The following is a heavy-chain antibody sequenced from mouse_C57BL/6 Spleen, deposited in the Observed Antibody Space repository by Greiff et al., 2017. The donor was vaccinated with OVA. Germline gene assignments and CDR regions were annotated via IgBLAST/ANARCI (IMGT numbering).Heavy chain of an antibody. V-gene: IGHV1-62-2*01. D-gene: IGHD1-1*01. CDR3: ARHGYYGSAGDYCDY. Sequence: VQLKQSGAELVKPGASVKLSCKASGYTFSAYTIHWVKQRSGQGLEWIGWFYPGSGSIKYNEKFKDKATLTADKSSSTVYMELSRLTSEDSAVYFCARHGYYGSAGDYCDYWGQGTTLTVSS. J-gene: IGHJ2*01. CDR1: GYTFSAYT. CDR2: FYPGSGSI.